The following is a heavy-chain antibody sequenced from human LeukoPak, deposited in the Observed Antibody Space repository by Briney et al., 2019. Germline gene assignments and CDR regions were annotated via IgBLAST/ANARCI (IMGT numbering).Heavy chain of an antibody. CDR2: ISGSGGST. CDR1: GFTFSSYA. V-gene: IGHV3-23*01. D-gene: IGHD3-22*01. J-gene: IGHJ4*02. Sequence: GGSLRLSCAASGFTFSSYAMSWVRQAPGKGLEWVSAISGSGGSTYYADSVKGRFTISRDNSKNTLYLQMNSLRAEDAAVYYCAKDDYDSSGYHSDFDYWGQGTLVTVSS. CDR3: AKDDYDSSGYHSDFDY.